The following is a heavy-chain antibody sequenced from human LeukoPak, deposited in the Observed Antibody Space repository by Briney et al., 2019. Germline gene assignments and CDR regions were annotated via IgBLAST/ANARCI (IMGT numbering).Heavy chain of an antibody. CDR3: ARGYGDYDFFFNY. CDR1: GFTLYDYG. D-gene: IGHD4-17*01. CDR2: INWNGGST. Sequence: GGSPRLSFAASGFTLYDYGISWGRPTPREGVEWVSRINWNGGSTGYADSVKGRFTISRDNAKNSLYLQMNSLRAEDTAFYYCARGYGDYDFFFNYWGQGTLVTVSS. J-gene: IGHJ4*02. V-gene: IGHV3-20*03.